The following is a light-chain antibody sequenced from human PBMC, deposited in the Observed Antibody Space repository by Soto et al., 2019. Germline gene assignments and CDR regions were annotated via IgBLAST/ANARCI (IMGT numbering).Light chain of an antibody. CDR3: QQRSKWPPT. CDR2: DAS. J-gene: IGKJ1*01. Sequence: EIVLTQSPATLSLSPGERATLSCRASQSVSRHLAWYQQKPGQAPRLLIYDASNRATGIPARFSGSGSGTDFTLTISSLEPEDFAVYYCQQRSKWPPTFGQGTKVDIK. CDR1: QSVSRH. V-gene: IGKV3-11*01.